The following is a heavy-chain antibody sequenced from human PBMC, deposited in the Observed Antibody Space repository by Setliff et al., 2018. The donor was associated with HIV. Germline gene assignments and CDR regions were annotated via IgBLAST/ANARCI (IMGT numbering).Heavy chain of an antibody. CDR2: VYYSRTSSYENFFHTGTT. V-gene: IGHV4-59*01. J-gene: IGHJ4*02. CDR3: ATYSAGKGGRGY. Sequence: PSETLSLTCTVSGGSISDSHWSWIRQPPGKGLEWIGYVYYSRTSSYENFFHTGTTKYNPSLERRVNISQDTSKNQFSLRLNSVTAADTAVYYWATYSAGKGGRGYWVQGRLVTVSS. D-gene: IGHD1-26*01. CDR1: GGSISDSH.